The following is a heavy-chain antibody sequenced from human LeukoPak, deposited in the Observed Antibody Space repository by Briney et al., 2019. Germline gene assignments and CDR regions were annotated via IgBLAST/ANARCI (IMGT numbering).Heavy chain of an antibody. J-gene: IGHJ6*03. Sequence: PSETLSLTCTVSGGSISSSSYYWGWIRQPPGKGLEWIGSIYYSGSTYYNPSLKSRVTISVDRSKNQFSLKLSSVTAADTAVYYCAREVGGIAAADYYYMDVWGKGTTVTVSS. CDR2: IYYSGST. D-gene: IGHD6-13*01. CDR3: AREVGGIAAADYYYMDV. V-gene: IGHV4-39*07. CDR1: GGSISSSSYY.